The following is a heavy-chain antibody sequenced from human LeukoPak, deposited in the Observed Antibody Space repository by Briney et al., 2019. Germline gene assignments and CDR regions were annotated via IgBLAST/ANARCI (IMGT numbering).Heavy chain of an antibody. CDR3: TKRGCSSTTCYSNC. CDR1: GFTFSDYA. Sequence: GGSQRLSCAASGFTFSDYAMSWVRQAPGKELEWVSAISSGGDTYYAESVRGRFTISRDNSKNTLSLQMSSLRAEDRAVYYCTKRGCSSTTCYSNCWGQGTLVTVAS. D-gene: IGHD2-2*01. V-gene: IGHV3-23*01. CDR2: ISSGGDT. J-gene: IGHJ4*02.